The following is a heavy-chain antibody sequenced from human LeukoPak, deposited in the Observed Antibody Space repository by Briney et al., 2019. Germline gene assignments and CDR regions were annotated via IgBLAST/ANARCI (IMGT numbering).Heavy chain of an antibody. D-gene: IGHD3-9*01. CDR2: IYTSGST. V-gene: IGHV4-4*07. J-gene: IGHJ4*02. CDR1: GGSISSYY. CDR3: AEKAWLLGAFDY. Sequence: PETLSLACPVSGGSISSYYWSWVRQPAGKGLEWIGRIYTSGSTTYNPSFKSRVTLSVATSQNQPSLKLSSVTATDTAGYSCAEKAWLLGAFDYGGQGSLATASS.